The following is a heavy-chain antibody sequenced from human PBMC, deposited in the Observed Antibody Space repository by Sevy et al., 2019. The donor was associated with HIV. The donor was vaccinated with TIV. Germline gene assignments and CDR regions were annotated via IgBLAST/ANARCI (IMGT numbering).Heavy chain of an antibody. J-gene: IGHJ4*02. CDR1: GGTFSSYA. CDR3: ARGVSGYRLGVFDY. D-gene: IGHD3-16*01. V-gene: IGHV1-69*13. Sequence: ASVKVSCKASGGTFSSYAISWVRQAPGQGLEWMGGIIPIFGTANYAQKFQGRVTITADESTSTAYMGLGSLRSEDTAVYYCARGVSGYRLGVFDYWGQGTLVTVSS. CDR2: IIPIFGTA.